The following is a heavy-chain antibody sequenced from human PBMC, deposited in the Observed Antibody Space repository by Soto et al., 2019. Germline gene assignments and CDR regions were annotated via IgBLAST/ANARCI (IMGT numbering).Heavy chain of an antibody. CDR2: IYSGGST. V-gene: IGHV3-66*01. Sequence: VQLVESGGGLVQPGGSLRLSCAASGFTVSSNYMSWVRQAPGKGLEWVSVIYSGGSTYYADSVKGRFTISRDNSKNTLYLQMNSLRAEDTAVYYCARAFSSGWYSDAFDIWGQGTMVTVS. J-gene: IGHJ3*02. CDR1: GFTVSSNY. CDR3: ARAFSSGWYSDAFDI. D-gene: IGHD6-19*01.